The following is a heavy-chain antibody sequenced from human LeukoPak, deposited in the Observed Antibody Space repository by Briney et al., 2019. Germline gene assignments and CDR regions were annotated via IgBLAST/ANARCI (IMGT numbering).Heavy chain of an antibody. J-gene: IGHJ4*02. V-gene: IGHV5-51*01. CDR1: GYSFTNYW. CDR3: ARYGSSGWPYFDY. D-gene: IGHD6-19*01. CDR2: IYPGDPDS. Sequence: GESLKISCKGSGYSFTNYWIGWVRQMPGKGLEWMGIIYPGDPDSRYSPSFQGKVTMSADKSITTAYLQWSSLKTWDTAMYYCARYGSSGWPYFDYWGEGTLVTVSS.